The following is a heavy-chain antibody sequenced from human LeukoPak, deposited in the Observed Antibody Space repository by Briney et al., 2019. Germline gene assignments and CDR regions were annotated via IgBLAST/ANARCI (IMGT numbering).Heavy chain of an antibody. D-gene: IGHD2-2*01. Sequence: ASVKVSCKASGYTFTSYYMHWVRQAPGQGLEWMGIINPSGGSTSYAQKFQGRVTMTRDMSTSTAYMELGSLRSEDTAVYYCAREGYCSSTSCPGDAFDIWGQGTMVTVSS. CDR1: GYTFTSYY. CDR3: AREGYCSSTSCPGDAFDI. J-gene: IGHJ3*02. CDR2: INPSGGST. V-gene: IGHV1-46*01.